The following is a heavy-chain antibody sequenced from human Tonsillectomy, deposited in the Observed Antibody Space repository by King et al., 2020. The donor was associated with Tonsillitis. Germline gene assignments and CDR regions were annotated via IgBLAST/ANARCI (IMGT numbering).Heavy chain of an antibody. V-gene: IGHV3-48*01. D-gene: IGHD6-6*01. CDR2: FSSSSSTI. CDR1: GFTFSSYS. J-gene: IGHJ6*02. CDR3: AREVGSSEPTYYYGMDV. Sequence: VQLVESGGGLVQPGGSLRLSCAASGFTFSSYSMNCVRQAPGKGLEWVSYFSSSSSTIYYAASVKGRFTISRDNAKNSLYLQMNSLRAEDTAVYYCAREVGSSEPTYYYGMDVWGQGTTVTVSS.